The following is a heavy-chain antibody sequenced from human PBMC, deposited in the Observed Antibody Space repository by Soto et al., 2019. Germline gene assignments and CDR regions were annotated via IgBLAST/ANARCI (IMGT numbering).Heavy chain of an antibody. CDR2: IDWDDDK. J-gene: IGHJ4*02. CDR3: ARTLSRTTFDY. V-gene: IGHV2-70*04. Sequence: SGATLVNPTQTLTLTGTFSGFSLSTSGMRVSWIRQPPGKALEWLARIDWDDDKYYSTSLKTRLTISKDTSKSQVVLTMTSMDPVDTATYFCARTLSRTTFDYWGQGTLLTLST. CDR1: GFSLSTSGMR.